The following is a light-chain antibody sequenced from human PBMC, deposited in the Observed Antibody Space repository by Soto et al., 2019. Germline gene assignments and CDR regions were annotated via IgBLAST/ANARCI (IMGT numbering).Light chain of an antibody. J-gene: IGLJ1*01. Sequence: QSVQSHPRSACWSPGHSVSISCTGTSSDVGGYNYVSWYKQHPGKAPNLMIYEVNKRPSGVPDRFSGSKSGNTASLTVSGLQDEDEADYYCSSYAGSSNVFGTGTKVTVL. V-gene: IGLV2-8*01. CDR3: SSYAGSSNV. CDR2: EVN. CDR1: SSDVGGYNY.